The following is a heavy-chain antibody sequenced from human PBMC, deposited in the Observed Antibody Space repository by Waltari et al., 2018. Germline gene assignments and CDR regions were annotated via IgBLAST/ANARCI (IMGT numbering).Heavy chain of an antibody. CDR2: IYYSGST. D-gene: IGHD6-19*01. V-gene: IGHV4-39*01. Sequence: QLQLQESGPGLVKPSETLSLTCTVSGGSISSSSYYWGWIRQPPGQGLEWIGSIYYSGSTYYNPSLKSRVTISVDTSKNQFSLKLSSVTAADTAVYYCARHIFRPLDHYGGWYFLDYWGQGTLVTVSS. CDR1: GGSISSSSYY. CDR3: ARHIFRPLDHYGGWYFLDY. J-gene: IGHJ4*02.